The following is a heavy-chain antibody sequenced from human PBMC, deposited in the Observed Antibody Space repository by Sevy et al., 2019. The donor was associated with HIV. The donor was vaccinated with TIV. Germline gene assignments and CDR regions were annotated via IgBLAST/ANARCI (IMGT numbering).Heavy chain of an antibody. D-gene: IGHD3-3*01. J-gene: IGHJ4*02. CDR1: GFTFSSYA. V-gene: IGHV3-23*01. Sequence: GGSLRLSCAASGFTFSSYAMSWVRQAPGKGLEWVSAISGSGISTYYADSVKGRFTISRDNSKNTLYLQMNSLKTEDTAVYYCTTVTEWSRSFDYWGQRTLVTVSS. CDR3: TTVTEWSRSFDY. CDR2: ISGSGIST.